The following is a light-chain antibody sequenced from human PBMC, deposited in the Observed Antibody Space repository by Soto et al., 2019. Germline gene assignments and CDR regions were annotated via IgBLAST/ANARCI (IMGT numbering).Light chain of an antibody. V-gene: IGKV3-20*01. CDR2: GAS. J-gene: IGKJ2*01. CDR1: QSVSNF. Sequence: EKVMTQSPATLSMSPGERATLSCRASQSVSNFLAWYQQRPGQPPRLFIYGASSRAPGIPDRFSGSGSGTDFTLTISRLEPEDSAVYFCQQYDRPPYSFGQGTKLEIK. CDR3: QQYDRPPYS.